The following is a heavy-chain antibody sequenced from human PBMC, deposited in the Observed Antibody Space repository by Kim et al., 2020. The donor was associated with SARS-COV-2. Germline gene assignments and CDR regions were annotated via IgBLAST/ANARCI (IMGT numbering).Heavy chain of an antibody. CDR1: GFTFSSYG. CDR2: IWYDGSNK. Sequence: GGSLRLSCAASGFTFSSYGMHWVRQAPGKGLEWVAVIWYDGSNKYYADSVKGRFTISRDNSKNTLYLQMNSLRAEDTAVYYCAKARGGQYYDGSGSYYYYGMDVWGQGATFTVSS. V-gene: IGHV3-33*06. CDR3: AKARGGQYYDGSGSYYYYGMDV. J-gene: IGHJ6*02. D-gene: IGHD3-10*01.